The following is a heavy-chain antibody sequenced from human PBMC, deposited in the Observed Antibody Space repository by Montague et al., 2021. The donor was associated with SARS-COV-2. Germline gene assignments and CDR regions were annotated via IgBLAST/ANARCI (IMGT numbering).Heavy chain of an antibody. Sequence: CAISGDSVSSNNAAWSWIRQSPSRGLEWLGRTCYRSEWYFDYAISQRGRITINPDTSKNQFSLQLDSVTLDDTAVYYCARYSYSGTYFGLNDAFDIWGQGTLVTVSP. CDR1: GDSVSSNNAA. J-gene: IGHJ3*02. D-gene: IGHD1-26*01. CDR2: TCYRSEWYF. V-gene: IGHV6-1*01. CDR3: ARYSYSGTYFGLNDAFDI.